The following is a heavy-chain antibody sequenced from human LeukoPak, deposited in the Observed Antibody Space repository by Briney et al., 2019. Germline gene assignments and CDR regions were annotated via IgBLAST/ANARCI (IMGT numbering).Heavy chain of an antibody. J-gene: IGHJ5*02. CDR3: ARSYSSGWYGVYNWFDP. CDR1: GYTFTSYD. D-gene: IGHD6-19*01. Sequence: ASVKVSCKASGYTFTSYDINWVRQATGQGPEWMGWVNPNSGNTGYAQKFQGRVTMTRNTSISTAYMELSSLRSEDTAVYYCARSYSSGWYGVYNWFDPWGQGTLVTVSS. CDR2: VNPNSGNT. V-gene: IGHV1-8*01.